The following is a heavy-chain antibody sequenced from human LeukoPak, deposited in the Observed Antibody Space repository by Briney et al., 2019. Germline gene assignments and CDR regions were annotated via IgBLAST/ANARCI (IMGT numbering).Heavy chain of an antibody. CDR1: GGSISSYY. Sequence: PSETLSLTCTVSGGSISSYYWSWIRQPPGKGLEWIGYIYYSGSTNYNPSLKSRVTISVDTSKNQFSLKLSSVTAADTAVYYCARVGGSGWIDYWGQGTLVTVSS. J-gene: IGHJ4*02. CDR2: IYYSGST. V-gene: IGHV4-59*01. D-gene: IGHD6-19*01. CDR3: ARVGGSGWIDY.